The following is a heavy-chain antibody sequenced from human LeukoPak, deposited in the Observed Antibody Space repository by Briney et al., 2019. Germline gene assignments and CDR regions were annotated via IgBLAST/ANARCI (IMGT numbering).Heavy chain of an antibody. J-gene: IGHJ3*01. CDR1: GYTFTSYG. Sequence: ASVKVSCKASGYTFTSYGISWVRQAPGQGLEWMGWISAYNGNTNYAQKLQGRVTMTRDTSITTAYMELNSLRSDDTAVYYCAGRLGYCSSTTCPSPWGQGTMVTVSS. CDR3: AGRLGYCSSTTCPSP. CDR2: ISAYNGNT. V-gene: IGHV1-18*01. D-gene: IGHD2-2*01.